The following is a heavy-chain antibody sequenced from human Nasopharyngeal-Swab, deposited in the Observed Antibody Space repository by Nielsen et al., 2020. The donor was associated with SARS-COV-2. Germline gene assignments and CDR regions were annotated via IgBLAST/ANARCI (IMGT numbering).Heavy chain of an antibody. J-gene: IGHJ4*02. D-gene: IGHD4/OR15-4a*01. CDR3: TTDYYFDY. CDR2: IGNKDHNYAT. Sequence: GSLRLSCAASGIVICGSAIHWVRQASGRGLEWVGRIGNKDHNYATTYAASVKGRFTISRDDSKNTAFLQMDSLNTEETALYYCTTDYYFDYWGQGTLVTVSS. V-gene: IGHV3-73*01. CDR1: GIVICGSA.